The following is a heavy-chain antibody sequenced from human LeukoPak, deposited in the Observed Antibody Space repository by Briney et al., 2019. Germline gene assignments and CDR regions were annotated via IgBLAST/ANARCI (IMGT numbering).Heavy chain of an antibody. Sequence: GGSLRLSCSASGFTFSSYAMHWVRQAPGKGLEYVSAISSNGGSTYYADSVKGRFTISRDNSKNTLYLQMSSLRAEDTAVYYCVKTPQYYYESSGFYSNWGQGTLVTVSS. V-gene: IGHV3-64D*09. CDR3: VKTPQYYYESSGFYSN. D-gene: IGHD3-22*01. J-gene: IGHJ4*02. CDR2: ISSNGGST. CDR1: GFTFSSYA.